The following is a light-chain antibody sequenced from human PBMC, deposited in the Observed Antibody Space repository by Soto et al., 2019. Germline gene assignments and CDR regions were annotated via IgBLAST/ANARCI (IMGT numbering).Light chain of an antibody. V-gene: IGKV3-11*01. CDR2: DAS. Sequence: EIVLTQSPATLSLSPGERATLSCRASQSVSSYLAWYQQKPGQAPRLFIYDASNRATGIPARFSGSGSGTDFTLTISSLDPEDFAVYYCQHRSNWPLTFGGGTKVEIK. CDR1: QSVSSY. CDR3: QHRSNWPLT. J-gene: IGKJ4*01.